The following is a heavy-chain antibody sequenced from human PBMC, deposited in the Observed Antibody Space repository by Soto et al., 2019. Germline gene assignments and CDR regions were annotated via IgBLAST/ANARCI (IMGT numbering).Heavy chain of an antibody. D-gene: IGHD3-3*01. CDR2: IYYSGST. CDR1: GGSISSTNYY. CDR3: ARHGNPNYTGFITIFGVVEDNYYGMDV. Sequence: SETLSLTCTVSGGSISSTNYYWAWIRQPPGKGLEWIGSIYYSGSTYYNPSLKSRVTISVDTSKNQFSLKLSSVTAADTAVYYCARHGNPNYTGFITIFGVVEDNYYGMDVWGQGTTVTVSS. V-gene: IGHV4-39*01. J-gene: IGHJ6*02.